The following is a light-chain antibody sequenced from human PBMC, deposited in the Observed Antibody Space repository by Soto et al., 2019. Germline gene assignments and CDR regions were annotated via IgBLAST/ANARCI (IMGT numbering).Light chain of an antibody. Sequence: VLTQYPNTLFASAGDRVTISCRASQSVSRYLAWYQQKPGQAPTLLIYDASYRATAIPARFSGSGSGTDFTLTINSLAPEDLAVYYCQQRSKRITFGEGTRLEI. J-gene: IGKJ5*01. CDR2: DAS. V-gene: IGKV3-11*01. CDR3: QQRSKRIT. CDR1: QSVSRY.